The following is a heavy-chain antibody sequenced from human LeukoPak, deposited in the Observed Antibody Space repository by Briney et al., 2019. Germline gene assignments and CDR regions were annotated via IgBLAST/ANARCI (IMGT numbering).Heavy chain of an antibody. J-gene: IGHJ4*02. CDR3: ARSYCSSPGCHGSFDY. CDR2: ITNSGGNT. Sequence: GGSLRLSCAASGFIFENYWMNWVRQAPGKGLEWVSAITNSGGNTYYADSVKGRFTISRDNARSSLYLQMNSLRAEDTAVYYCARSYCSSPGCHGSFDYWGQGTLDTVSS. CDR1: GFIFENYW. D-gene: IGHD2-2*01. V-gene: IGHV3-21*01.